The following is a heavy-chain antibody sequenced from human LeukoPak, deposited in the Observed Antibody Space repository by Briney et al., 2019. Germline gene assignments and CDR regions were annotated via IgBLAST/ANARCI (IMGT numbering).Heavy chain of an antibody. CDR1: GGSISSSSYY. J-gene: IGHJ4*02. V-gene: IGHV4-39*01. CDR2: IYYSRST. D-gene: IGHD3-16*02. Sequence: SETLSLTCTVSGGSISSSSYYWGWIRQPPGKGLEWIGRIYYSRSTYYNPSLKSRVTISVDTSKNQFSLKLSSVTAADTAVYYCASEYYDYVWGSYRYTVFDYWGQGTLVTVSS. CDR3: ASEYYDYVWGSYRYTVFDY.